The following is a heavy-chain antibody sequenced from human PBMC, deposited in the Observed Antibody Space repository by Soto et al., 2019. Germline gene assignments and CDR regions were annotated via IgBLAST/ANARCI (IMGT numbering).Heavy chain of an antibody. CDR3: ARLPFPWGWFDP. Sequence: QVQLVESGGGLVKPGGSLRLSCAASGIVFSDYMSWVRQAPGKGLEWLSYISGSGRTIYSADSVKGRFTISRDNATNSRYLQMNNVGTADTAVDYCARLPFPWGWFDPWGQGALVTVSS. V-gene: IGHV3-11*01. J-gene: IGHJ5*02. CDR2: ISGSGRTI. CDR1: GIVFSDY. D-gene: IGHD3-16*01.